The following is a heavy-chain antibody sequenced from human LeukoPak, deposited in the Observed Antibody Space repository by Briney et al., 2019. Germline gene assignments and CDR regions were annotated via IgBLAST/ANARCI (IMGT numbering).Heavy chain of an antibody. D-gene: IGHD6-19*01. CDR1: GFTFSSYW. CDR3: ARGVAGPRTFDI. CDR2: IKQDGSEK. J-gene: IGHJ3*02. Sequence: GGSLRLSCAASGFTFSSYWMSWVRQAPGKGLEWMANIKQDGSEKYYVGSVKGRFTISRDNAKNSLYLQMNSLRAEDTAVYYCARGVAGPRTFDIWGQGTMVTVSS. V-gene: IGHV3-7*01.